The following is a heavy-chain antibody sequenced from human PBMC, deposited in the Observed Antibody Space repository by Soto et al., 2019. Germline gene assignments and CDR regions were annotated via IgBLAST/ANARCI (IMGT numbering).Heavy chain of an antibody. D-gene: IGHD6-13*01. V-gene: IGHV3-64D*06. CDR3: VKDMGQAAVGIRYPYGLDV. CDR1: GFTVSSFG. J-gene: IGHJ6*02. CDR2: LSSNGIGT. Sequence: GGSLRLSCSGSGFTVSSFGMHWVRQAPGKGLEHVSTLSSNGIGTYYADSVKGRFTFSRGTSKNTLYLQMSSLRTEDTAVYYCVKDMGQAAVGIRYPYGLDVWGLGTTVTVSS.